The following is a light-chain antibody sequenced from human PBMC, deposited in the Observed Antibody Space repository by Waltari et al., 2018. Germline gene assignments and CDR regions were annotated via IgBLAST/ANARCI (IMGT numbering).Light chain of an antibody. CDR3: QQFHTSPRT. V-gene: IGKV3-20*01. Sequence: ELVLTQSPGTLSLSPGDRATLSGRASQSVSNNFFAWYKQRPGQTPRLLIYSASSRATGIPVRCSGSGSGTDFTLTITRLEPEDAAVYYCQQFHTSPRTFGGGTKVEVK. J-gene: IGKJ4*01. CDR2: SAS. CDR1: QSVSNNF.